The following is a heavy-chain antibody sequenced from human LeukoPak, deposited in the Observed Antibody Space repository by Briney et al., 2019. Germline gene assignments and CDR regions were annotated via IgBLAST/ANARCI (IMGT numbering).Heavy chain of an antibody. D-gene: IGHD3-10*01. CDR3: ARGRFGDPLNY. J-gene: IGHJ4*02. CDR2: IYGGTYT. Sequence: GGSLRLSCAVSGFTVSSNYMTWVRQAPGKGLEWVSHIYGGTYTYYADSVKGRFTISKDNSKNTVDLLMHSVTAEDTALYYCARGRFGDPLNYWGQGTLVTVSS. V-gene: IGHV3-53*01. CDR1: GFTVSSNY.